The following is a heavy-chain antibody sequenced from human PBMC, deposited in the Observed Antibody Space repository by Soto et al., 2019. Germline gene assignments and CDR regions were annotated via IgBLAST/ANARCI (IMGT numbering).Heavy chain of an antibody. CDR2: IYYSGST. D-gene: IGHD3-22*01. J-gene: IGHJ4*02. Sequence: ETLSLTCTVCGGSISSSSYYWGWIRQPPGKGLEWIGSIYYSGSTYYNPSLKSRVTISVDTSKNQFSLKLSSVTAADTAVYYCARHPSYYYDSSGSIWGQGTLVSVSS. V-gene: IGHV4-39*01. CDR1: GGSISSSSYY. CDR3: ARHPSYYYDSSGSI.